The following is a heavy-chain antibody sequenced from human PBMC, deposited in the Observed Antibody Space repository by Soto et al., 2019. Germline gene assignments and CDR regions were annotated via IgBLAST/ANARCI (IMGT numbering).Heavy chain of an antibody. CDR3: AKDRNRWLRFDLGY. V-gene: IGHV3-23*01. J-gene: IGHJ4*02. Sequence: EVQLLESGGGLVQPGGSLRLSCAASGFTFSSYAMSWVRQAPGKGLEWVSFITGSAGSTYYADSVKGRFTISRDNSKNTLYLQMNSLRAEDRAVYYCAKDRNRWLRFDLGYWGQGTLVTVSS. CDR1: GFTFSSYA. D-gene: IGHD5-12*01. CDR2: ITGSAGST.